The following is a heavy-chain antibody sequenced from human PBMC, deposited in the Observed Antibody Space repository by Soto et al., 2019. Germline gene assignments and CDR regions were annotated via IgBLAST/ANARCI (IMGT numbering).Heavy chain of an antibody. CDR2: SIPIFCPA. J-gene: IGHJ6*02. CDR3: ARGRGYSGDDHYYYFDMDV. V-gene: IGHV1-69*01. CDR1: GGTFNNYP. Sequence: QVQLVQSGAEVKKPGSSVKVSCKASGGTFNNYPITWVRQAPGEGLEWMGGSIPIFCPANYAQKFQGRVTISVDESTSTAYMELSSLRSEDTAVYYCARGRGYSGDDHYYYFDMDVWGQGTTVTVSS. D-gene: IGHD5-12*01.